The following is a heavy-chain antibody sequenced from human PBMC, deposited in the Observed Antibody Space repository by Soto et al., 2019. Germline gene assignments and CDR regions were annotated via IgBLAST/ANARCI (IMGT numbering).Heavy chain of an antibody. CDR1: GYSISSSNW. Sequence: SETLSLTCAVSGYSISSSNWWGWIRQPPGKGLEWIGYIYYSGTTYYNPSLKSRVTMSVDTSKNQFSLKLTSVTAVGTAVYYCARREIQGPIDYWGQGTLVTVSS. V-gene: IGHV4-28*01. CDR3: ARREIQGPIDY. D-gene: IGHD1-26*01. CDR2: IYYSGTT. J-gene: IGHJ4*02.